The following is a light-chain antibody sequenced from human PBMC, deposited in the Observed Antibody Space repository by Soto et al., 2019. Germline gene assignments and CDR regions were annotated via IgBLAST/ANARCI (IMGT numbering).Light chain of an antibody. V-gene: IGLV2-23*01. Sequence: QSALTQPVSVSGSPGQSITISCTGTSSDVGSYNLVSWYQQHPGKAPKLMIYEGSKRPSGVSNRFSGSKSGNTASLTISGLQAEDEADYYCCSYAGSSTFVFGTGTQLTVL. CDR1: SSDVGSYNL. J-gene: IGLJ1*01. CDR3: CSYAGSSTFV. CDR2: EGS.